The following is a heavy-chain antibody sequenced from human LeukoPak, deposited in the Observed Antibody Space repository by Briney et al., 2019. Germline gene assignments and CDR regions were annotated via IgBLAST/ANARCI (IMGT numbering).Heavy chain of an antibody. J-gene: IGHJ4*02. V-gene: IGHV3-23*01. Sequence: GGSLRLSCAASGFTFNSYAMNWVRQAPGKGLEWISSISGSGGSTYYADSVKGRFTISRDNSKNTLYLQMNSLRAEDTAVYYCAKDYKGVWLAYGSGSLESDYWGQGTLVAVSS. CDR2: ISGSGGST. D-gene: IGHD3-10*01. CDR1: GFTFNSYA. CDR3: AKDYKGVWLAYGSGSLESDY.